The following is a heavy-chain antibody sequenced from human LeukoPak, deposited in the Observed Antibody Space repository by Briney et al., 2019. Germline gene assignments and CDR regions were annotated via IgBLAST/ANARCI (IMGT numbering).Heavy chain of an antibody. J-gene: IGHJ4*02. CDR2: IYYSGNT. V-gene: IGHV4-39*01. Sequence: PSETLSLTCTVSGGSISSSSYYWGWIRQPPGKGLEWIGSIYYSGNTYLNPSLKSRVTMSVDTSKNQFSLKLSSVTAADTAVYYCARQPKTHDAFDSWGQGTLVTVSS. CDR3: ARQPKTHDAFDS. CDR1: GGSISSSSYY.